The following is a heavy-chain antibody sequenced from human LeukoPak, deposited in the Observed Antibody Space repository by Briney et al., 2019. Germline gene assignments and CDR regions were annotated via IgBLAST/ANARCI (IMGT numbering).Heavy chain of an antibody. J-gene: IGHJ5*02. D-gene: IGHD3-10*01. V-gene: IGHV4-59*01. Sequence: PSETLSLTCTVSGGSISSYYWSWIRQPPGKGLEWIGYIYYSGSTNYNPSLKSRVTISVDTSKNQFSLKLSSVTAADTAVCYCARYAVRGVIGNNWFDPWGQGTLVTVSS. CDR3: ARYAVRGVIGNNWFDP. CDR1: GGSISSYY. CDR2: IYYSGST.